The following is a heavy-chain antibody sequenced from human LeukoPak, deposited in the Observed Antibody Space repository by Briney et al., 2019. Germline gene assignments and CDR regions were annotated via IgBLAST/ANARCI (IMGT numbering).Heavy chain of an antibody. D-gene: IGHD1-26*01. J-gene: IGHJ4*02. V-gene: IGHV1-2*02. CDR1: GYTFSGYY. Sequence: ASVKVSCKASGYTFSGYYIHWLRQATGQGLEWMGYVGPKKGDTNYAQRFQGRVTMTTDTSINTVYMDLSGLRSDDTAIYYCARVTSYMDSAAHLPHYFDYWGQGTLVTVSS. CDR3: ARVTSYMDSAAHLPHYFDY. CDR2: VGPKKGDT.